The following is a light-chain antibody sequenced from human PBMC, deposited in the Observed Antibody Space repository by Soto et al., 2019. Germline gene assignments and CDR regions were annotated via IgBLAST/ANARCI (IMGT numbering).Light chain of an antibody. CDR2: DAS. CDR3: HQRNNWSPT. Sequence: EVVLTQSPATLSLSPGERATLSCRASQSVSDYLAWYQQKPGQAPRLLIYDASDRATGIPARFSGSGSGTAFILPISSLQPEDVAVYYCHQRNNWSPTFGQGTKLEIK. V-gene: IGKV3-11*01. CDR1: QSVSDY. J-gene: IGKJ2*01.